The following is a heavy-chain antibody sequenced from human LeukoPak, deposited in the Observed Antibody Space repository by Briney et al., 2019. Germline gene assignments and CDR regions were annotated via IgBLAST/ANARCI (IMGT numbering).Heavy chain of an antibody. Sequence: ASVKVSCKASGYTFTGYYMHWVRQAPGQGLEWMGWINPNSGGTNYAQKFQGRVTMTRDTSISTAYMELSRLRSDDTAAYYCARLPYYYDSSGYGSGNDYWGQGTLVTVSS. D-gene: IGHD3-22*01. J-gene: IGHJ4*02. CDR3: ARLPYYYDSSGYGSGNDY. CDR2: INPNSGGT. V-gene: IGHV1-2*02. CDR1: GYTFTGYY.